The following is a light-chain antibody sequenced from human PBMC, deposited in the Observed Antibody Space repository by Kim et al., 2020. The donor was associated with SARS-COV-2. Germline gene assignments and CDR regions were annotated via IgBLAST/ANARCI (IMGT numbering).Light chain of an antibody. CDR2: AAS. J-gene: IGKJ2*01. CDR3: QQSYSTPQT. V-gene: IGKV1-39*01. CDR1: QSISSH. Sequence: SASVRDRVTITCRASQSISSHLSWYQQRPGKPPKLLIYAASTLQSGVPSRFSGSGSGTDFTLTISSLQPEDFATYYCQQSYSTPQTFGQGTKLEI.